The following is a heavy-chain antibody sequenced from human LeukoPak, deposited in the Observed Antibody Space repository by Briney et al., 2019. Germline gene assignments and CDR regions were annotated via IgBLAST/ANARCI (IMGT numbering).Heavy chain of an antibody. CDR3: ARLSGYSSGHYYSDY. D-gene: IGHD3-22*01. CDR2: IYYRGST. V-gene: IGHV4-59*01. J-gene: IGHJ4*02. CDR1: GGSISRYY. Sequence: SETLSLTCTVSGGSISRYYWSWIRRPPGKGLEWIGYIYYRGSTNYNPSLKSRVTISVDTSKNQFSLKLSSVTAADTAVYYCARLSGYSSGHYYSDYWGQGTLVTVSS.